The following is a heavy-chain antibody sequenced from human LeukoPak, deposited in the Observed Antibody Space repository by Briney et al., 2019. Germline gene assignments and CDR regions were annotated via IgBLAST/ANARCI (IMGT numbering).Heavy chain of an antibody. Sequence: KYGGSLRLSCAASGFTFSDYYMSWIRQAPGKGLEWVSYISSSGSTIYYADSVKGRFTISRDNAKNSLYLQMNSLRAEDTAVYYCARADWDTAMIDYWGQGTLVTVSS. D-gene: IGHD5-18*01. CDR1: GFTFSDYY. CDR2: ISSSGSTI. CDR3: ARADWDTAMIDY. V-gene: IGHV3-11*04. J-gene: IGHJ4*02.